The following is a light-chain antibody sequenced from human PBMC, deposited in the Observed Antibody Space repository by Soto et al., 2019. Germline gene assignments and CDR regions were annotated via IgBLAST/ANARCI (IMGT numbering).Light chain of an antibody. CDR2: SNN. J-gene: IGLJ1*01. Sequence: QAVLTQPPSASGTPGQRVTISCSGSSSHIGSNTVNWYQQLPGTAPKLLIYSNNQRPSGVPARFSGSKSGTSASLAISGLQSEDEADYYCAAWDDSLNGPVFGTGTKVTVL. V-gene: IGLV1-44*01. CDR3: AAWDDSLNGPV. CDR1: SSHIGSNT.